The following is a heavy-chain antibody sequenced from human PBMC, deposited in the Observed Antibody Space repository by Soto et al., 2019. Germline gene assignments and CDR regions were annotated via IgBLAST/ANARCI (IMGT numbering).Heavy chain of an antibody. V-gene: IGHV6-1*01. Sequence: SQTLSLTCAISGDSVSESSVSWNWIRQSPSRGLEWLGRTNYGSKWSYAYAESVRSRITISADTSKNQFSLHLTSMTAEDTAVYYCARFGTLTSYYDFWSGYYWAPGGYNWFDSWGQGTLVTAPQ. CDR1: GDSVSESSVS. J-gene: IGHJ5*01. CDR2: TNYGSKWSY. CDR3: ARFGTLTSYYDFWSGYYWAPGGYNWFDS. D-gene: IGHD3-3*01.